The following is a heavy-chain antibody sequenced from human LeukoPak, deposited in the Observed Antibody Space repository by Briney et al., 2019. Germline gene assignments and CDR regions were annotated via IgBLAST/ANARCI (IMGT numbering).Heavy chain of an antibody. CDR1: GFTFSNYA. J-gene: IGHJ4*02. Sequence: GGSLRLSCAASGFTFSNYAMNWVRQAPGKGLEWVSSISGSGVATYSADSVKGRFTISRDNSKNTLYLQMSSLRAEDTAVYYCAKDWGYSSSQGYYFDYWGQGTLVTVSS. CDR2: ISGSGVAT. V-gene: IGHV3-23*01. CDR3: AKDWGYSSSQGYYFDY. D-gene: IGHD6-13*01.